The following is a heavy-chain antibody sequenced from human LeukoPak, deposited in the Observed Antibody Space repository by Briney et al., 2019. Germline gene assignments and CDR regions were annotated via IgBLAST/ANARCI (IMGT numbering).Heavy chain of an antibody. CDR2: ISYDGSNK. Sequence: GRSLRLSCAASGFTFSSYAMHWVRQAPGKGLEWVAVISYDGSNKYYADSVKGRFTISRDNSKNTLYLQMNSLRAEDTAVYYCATPPDYSFDYWGQGTLVTVSS. CDR1: GFTFSSYA. J-gene: IGHJ4*02. CDR3: ATPPDYSFDY. V-gene: IGHV3-30*01. D-gene: IGHD2-21*02.